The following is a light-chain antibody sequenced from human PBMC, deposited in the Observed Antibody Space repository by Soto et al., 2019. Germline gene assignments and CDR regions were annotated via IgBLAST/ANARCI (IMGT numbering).Light chain of an antibody. J-gene: IGKJ3*01. CDR2: AAS. V-gene: IGKV1-27*01. CDR3: QKYNSAPLT. Sequence: DIQMTQSPSSLSASVGDRVTITCRASQGISKYLVWYQQKPGKVPKLLIYAASILQSGVPSRFSGSGSGTDFTLTISSLQPEDVATYFCQKYNSAPLTFGPGTKVDIK. CDR1: QGISKY.